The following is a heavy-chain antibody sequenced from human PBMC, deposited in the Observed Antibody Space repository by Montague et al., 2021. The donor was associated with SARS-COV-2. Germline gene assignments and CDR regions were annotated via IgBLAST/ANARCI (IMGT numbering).Heavy chain of an antibody. J-gene: IGHJ6*02. V-gene: IGHV4-4*07. CDR3: ARDGADYSFAYYHEMDV. CDR2: LYTSGST. Sequence: SETLSLTCTVSGASVRTYYWSWIRQSAGKKLEWMGRLYTSGSTYYNPSFKSRVTMSLDTSKNLFSLNPSSMTAADTAVYYCARDGADYSFAYYHEMDVWGQGIAVTVAS. CDR1: GASVRTYY. D-gene: IGHD5-12*01.